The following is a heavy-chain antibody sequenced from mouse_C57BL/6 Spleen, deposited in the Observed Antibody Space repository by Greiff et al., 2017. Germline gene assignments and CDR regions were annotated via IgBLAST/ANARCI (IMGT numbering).Heavy chain of an antibody. D-gene: IGHD2-4*01. CDR2: ISYSGST. CDR3: ARGYDYDVFDY. J-gene: IGHJ2*01. CDR1: GYSITSGYD. V-gene: IGHV3-1*01. Sequence: EVKLQESGPGMVKPSQSLSLTCTVTGYSITSGYDWHWIRHFPGNKLEWMGYISYSGSTNYNPSLKSRISITHDTSKNHFFLKLNSVTTEDTATYYCARGYDYDVFDYWGQGTTLTVSS.